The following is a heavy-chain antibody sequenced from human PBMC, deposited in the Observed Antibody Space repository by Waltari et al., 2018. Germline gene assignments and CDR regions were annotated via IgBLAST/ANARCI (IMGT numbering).Heavy chain of an antibody. V-gene: IGHV3-23*01. CDR1: GFTFCGYA. CDR3: AKEIVVVPGNINYFDY. Sequence: EVQLLESGGGLIQPGGSLRRSCGACGFTFCGYAMGWGRQAPGWGLEWISAIGGSGTDTYYADSVKGRFTISRDNSKNRLYLRMSSLRADDTAVYYCAKEIVVVPGNINYFDYWGQGTLVTVSS. D-gene: IGHD2-2*01. J-gene: IGHJ4*02. CDR2: IGGSGTDT.